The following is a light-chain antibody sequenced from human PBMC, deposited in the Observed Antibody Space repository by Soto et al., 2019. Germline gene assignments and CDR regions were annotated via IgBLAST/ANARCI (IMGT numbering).Light chain of an antibody. CDR3: CSSAGRRTHV. J-gene: IGLJ1*01. V-gene: IGLV2-23*01. CDR1: SSDVGSYNL. Sequence: QSVLTQPASVSGSPGQSITISCTGASSDVGSYNLVSWYQQHPGKAPKLMIYEGSKRPSGVSNRFSGSKSGNTASLTISGLQAEDEAESSCCSSAGRRTHVFGPGTNLPVL. CDR2: EGS.